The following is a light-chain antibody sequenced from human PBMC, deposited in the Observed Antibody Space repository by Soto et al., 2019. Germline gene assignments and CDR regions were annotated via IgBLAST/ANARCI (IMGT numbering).Light chain of an antibody. J-gene: IGLJ1*01. Sequence: QSVLTQPPSVSGAPGQRVTISCSGGSSNIGAGYDVHWYQQLSRDPHKLLIYGNINRPSGVPDRFSGSKSGTSASLAITGLRAEDEADYYCQSYDSSLSGSVFGTGTKVTVL. V-gene: IGLV1-40*01. CDR2: GNI. CDR1: SSNIGAGYD. CDR3: QSYDSSLSGSV.